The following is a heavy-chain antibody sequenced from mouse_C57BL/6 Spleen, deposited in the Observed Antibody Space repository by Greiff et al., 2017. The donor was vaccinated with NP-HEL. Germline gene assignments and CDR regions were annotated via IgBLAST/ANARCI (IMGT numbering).Heavy chain of an antibody. CDR3: ARQGYDGYYDYAMDY. J-gene: IGHJ4*01. D-gene: IGHD2-3*01. V-gene: IGHV2-6-1*01. CDR1: GFSLTSYG. CDR2: IWSDGST. Sequence: QVQLKESGPGLVAPSQSLSITCTVSGFSLTSYGVHWVRQPPGKGLEWLVVIWSDGSTTYNSALKSRLSISKDNSKSQVFLKMNSLQTDDTAMYYCARQGYDGYYDYAMDYWGQGTSVTVSS.